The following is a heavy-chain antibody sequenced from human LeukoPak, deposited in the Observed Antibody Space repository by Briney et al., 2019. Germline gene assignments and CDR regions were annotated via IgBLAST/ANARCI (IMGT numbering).Heavy chain of an antibody. CDR3: ARVPNLCSSTSCPFWFDP. V-gene: IGHV4-39*01. CDR1: GGSISSSSYY. Sequence: TSETLSLTCTVSGGSISSSSYYWGWIRQPPGKGLEWIGSIYYSGSTYYNPSLKSRVTISVDTSKNQFSLKLSSVTAADTAVYYCARVPNLCSSTSCPFWFDPWGQGTLVTVSS. CDR2: IYYSGST. J-gene: IGHJ5*02. D-gene: IGHD2-2*01.